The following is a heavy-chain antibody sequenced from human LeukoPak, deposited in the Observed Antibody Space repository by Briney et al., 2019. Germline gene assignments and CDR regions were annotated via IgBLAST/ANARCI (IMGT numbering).Heavy chain of an antibody. J-gene: IGHJ4*01. CDR2: TKGNGGST. CDR3: AKGSYYYDTSGYFDS. Sequence: GGSLSLSCAASGFTFTDYAMNWVRQAPGKGLEWVASTKGNGGSTNYTDSVKDRFTISRDNSKNTVYLQMHSLRADDTAVYYCAKGSYYYDTSGYFDSWGHGALVTVSS. V-gene: IGHV3-23*01. CDR1: GFTFTDYA. D-gene: IGHD3-22*01.